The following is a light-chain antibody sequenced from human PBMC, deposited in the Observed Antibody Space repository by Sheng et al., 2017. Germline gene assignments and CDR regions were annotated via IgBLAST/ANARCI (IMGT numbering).Light chain of an antibody. J-gene: IGKJ2*01. V-gene: IGKV3-20*01. CDR3: QQYGGLPQT. CDR2: NVF. CDR1: QSVASDY. Sequence: ENVLTQSPGTLSLSPGQRATLSCRARQSVASDYLAWYQQKPGQAPRLLIYNVFNRATGIPDRFSGSGSWDXLTLTXSTLEPEDSAVYYCQQYGGLPQTFGQGTKLEIK.